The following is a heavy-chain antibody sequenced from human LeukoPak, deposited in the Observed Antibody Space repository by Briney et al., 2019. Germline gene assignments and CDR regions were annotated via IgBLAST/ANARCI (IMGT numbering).Heavy chain of an antibody. CDR2: ISSSSSYI. J-gene: IGHJ6*02. V-gene: IGHV3-21*01. D-gene: IGHD2-21*02. Sequence: GECLRLSCAASGFTFSSYSMNWVRQAPGKGLEWVSSISSSSSYIYYADSVKGRFTISRDNAKNSLYLQMNSLRAEDTAVYYCARRHDFYYYYGMDVWGQGTTVTVSS. CDR3: ARRHDFYYYYGMDV. CDR1: GFTFSSYS.